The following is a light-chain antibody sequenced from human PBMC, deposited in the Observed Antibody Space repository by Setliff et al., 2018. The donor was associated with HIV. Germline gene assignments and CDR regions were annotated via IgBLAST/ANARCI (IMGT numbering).Light chain of an antibody. V-gene: IGLV2-23*02. CDR3: CSYARSSTYV. CDR2: GVS. J-gene: IGLJ1*01. Sequence: QSALTQPASVSRSPGQSITLSCTGTCSDVGNYNLVSWYQHHPGKAPKLIIYGVSERPSGVSNRFSGSKSGNTASLTISGLQAEDEADYYCCSYARSSTYVFGPGTKVTVL. CDR1: CSDVGNYNL.